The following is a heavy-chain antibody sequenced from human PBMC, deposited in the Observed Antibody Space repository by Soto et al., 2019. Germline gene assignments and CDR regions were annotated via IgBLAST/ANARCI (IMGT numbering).Heavy chain of an antibody. J-gene: IGHJ5*02. D-gene: IGHD3-16*02. CDR1: GGSISSSSYY. V-gene: IGHV4-39*01. CDR2: IYYSGST. CDR3: ARHLKRLTYYDYIWGSYRPFDP. Sequence: SETLSLTCTVSGGSISSSSYYWGWIRQPPGKGLEWIGSIYYSGSTYYNPSLKSRVTISVDTSKNQFSLKLSSVTAADTAVYYCARHLKRLTYYDYIWGSYRPFDPWGQGTLVTVSS.